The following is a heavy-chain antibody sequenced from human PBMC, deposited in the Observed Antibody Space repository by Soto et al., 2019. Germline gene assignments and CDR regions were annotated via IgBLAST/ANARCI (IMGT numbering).Heavy chain of an antibody. D-gene: IGHD3-10*01. CDR3: VKGIGSGKEPLDY. Sequence: PGGSLRLSCAASGFTFSSYSMNWVRQAPGKGLEWVSSISSSSSYIYYADSVKGRFTISRDNAKNSLYLQMNSLRAEDTAVYYCVKGIGSGKEPLDYWGQGTLVTVSS. CDR1: GFTFSSYS. V-gene: IGHV3-21*01. J-gene: IGHJ4*02. CDR2: ISSSSSYI.